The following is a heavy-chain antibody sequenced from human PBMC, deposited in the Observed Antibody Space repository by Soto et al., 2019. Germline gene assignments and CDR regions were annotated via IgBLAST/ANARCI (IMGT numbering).Heavy chain of an antibody. CDR3: AREGIRGRHFWSGYPPFHYYYYMDV. J-gene: IGHJ6*03. D-gene: IGHD3-3*02. V-gene: IGHV4-61*01. Sequence: SETLSLTCTVSGGSVSSGSYYWSWIRQPPGKGLEWIGYIYYSGSTNYNPSLKSRVTISVDTSKNQFSLKLSSVTAADTAVYYCAREGIRGRHFWSGYPPFHYYYYMDVWGKGTTVTVSS. CDR1: GGSVSSGSYY. CDR2: IYYSGST.